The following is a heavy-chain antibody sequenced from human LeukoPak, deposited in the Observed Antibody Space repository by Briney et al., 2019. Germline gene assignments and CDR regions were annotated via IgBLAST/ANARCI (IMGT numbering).Heavy chain of an antibody. CDR3: ARGRGSNWGPFDY. Sequence: GGSLRLSCAASGFTFSSYAMSWVRQAPGKGLEWVSAISGSGGSTYYADSVKGRFTISRDNSKNTLYLQVNSLRAEDTAVYYCARGRGSNWGPFDYWGQGTLVTVSS. CDR1: GFTFSSYA. CDR2: ISGSGGST. D-gene: IGHD7-27*01. J-gene: IGHJ4*02. V-gene: IGHV3-23*01.